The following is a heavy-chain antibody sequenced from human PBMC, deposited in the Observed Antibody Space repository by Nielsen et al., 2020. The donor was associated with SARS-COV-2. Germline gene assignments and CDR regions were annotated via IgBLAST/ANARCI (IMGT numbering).Heavy chain of an antibody. Sequence: ASVKVSCKASGYTFTSYYMHWVRQAPGQGLEWMGIINPSGGSTSYAQKFQGRVTMTRDTSTSTVYMELSSLRSEDTAVYYCARDMRVAGRDYYYGMDVWGQGTTATVSS. D-gene: IGHD6-19*01. CDR1: GYTFTSYY. CDR3: ARDMRVAGRDYYYGMDV. V-gene: IGHV1-46*01. J-gene: IGHJ6*02. CDR2: INPSGGST.